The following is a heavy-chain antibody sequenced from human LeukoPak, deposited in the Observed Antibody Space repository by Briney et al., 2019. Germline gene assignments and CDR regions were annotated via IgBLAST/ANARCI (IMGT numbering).Heavy chain of an antibody. D-gene: IGHD1-26*01. CDR2: ISWNSGSI. Sequence: GGSLLLSCAASGFPFDDYAMQWGRQAPGKGLEGGSGISWNSGSIGYADSVKGRFTISRDNAKNSLYLQMNSLRAEDTALYYCAKARYSGSYSEFDYWGQGTLVTVSS. CDR3: AKARYSGSYSEFDY. CDR1: GFPFDDYA. J-gene: IGHJ4*02. V-gene: IGHV3-9*01.